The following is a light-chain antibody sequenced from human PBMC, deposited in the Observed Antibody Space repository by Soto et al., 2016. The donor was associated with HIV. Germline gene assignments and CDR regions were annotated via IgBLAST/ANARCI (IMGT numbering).Light chain of an antibody. CDR2: KVS. J-gene: IGKJ2*01. Sequence: DVVMTQSPLSLPISCRSSQSLVHSDGNTYFNWFQQRPGQSPRRLIYKVSNRDSGVPDRFSGSGSGTDFTLKISRVEAEDVGVYYCMQSTHWPYTFGQGTKLEIK. V-gene: IGKV2-30*02. CDR1: QSLVHSDGNTY. CDR3: MQSTHWPYT.